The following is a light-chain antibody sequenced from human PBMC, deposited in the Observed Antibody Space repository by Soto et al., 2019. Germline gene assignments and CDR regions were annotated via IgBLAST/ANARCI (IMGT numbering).Light chain of an antibody. V-gene: IGKV3-20*01. CDR2: GAS. CDR1: QTVRTNY. Sequence: EIVLTQSPGTLSLSPAERATLSCRASQTVRTNYLAWFQHKPGQAPRLLIYGASSRATGIPDRFSGSGSGTDFTLTINRLEPEDFAVYFCQQYSDSPLTFGGGTKVEIK. CDR3: QQYSDSPLT. J-gene: IGKJ4*01.